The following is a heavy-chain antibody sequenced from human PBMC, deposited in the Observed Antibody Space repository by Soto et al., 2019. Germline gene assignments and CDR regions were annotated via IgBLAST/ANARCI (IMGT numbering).Heavy chain of an antibody. CDR2: ISGYNGDT. V-gene: IGHV1-18*01. D-gene: IGHD2-8*01. CDR3: AKNGQPPYYYYGMDV. J-gene: IGHJ6*02. CDR1: GYTFTRYG. Sequence: QGQLVQSGGEAKKPGASVKVSCKASGYTFTRYGISWVRQAPGQGLEWMGWISGYNGDTNYAQKFQGRVTMTIDTSXCTAYMELRRLTSDETAVYYCAKNGQPPYYYYGMDVWGQGTTVTVSS.